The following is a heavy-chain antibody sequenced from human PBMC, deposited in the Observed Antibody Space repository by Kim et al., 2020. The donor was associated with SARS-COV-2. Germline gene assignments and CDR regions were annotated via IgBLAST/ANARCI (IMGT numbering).Heavy chain of an antibody. CDR3: ARSPWSGSYHYYYYMDV. D-gene: IGHD1-26*01. CDR2: MNPNSGNT. J-gene: IGHJ6*03. V-gene: IGHV1-8*01. Sequence: ASVKVSCKASGYTFTSYDINWVRQATGQGLEWMGWMNPNSGNTGYAQKFQGRVTMTRNTSISTAYMELSSLRSEDTAVYYCARSPWSGSYHYYYYMDVWGKGTTVTVSS. CDR1: GYTFTSYD.